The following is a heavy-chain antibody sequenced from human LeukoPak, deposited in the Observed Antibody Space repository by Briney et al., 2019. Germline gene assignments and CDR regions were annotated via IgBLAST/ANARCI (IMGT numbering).Heavy chain of an antibody. D-gene: IGHD6-13*01. CDR2: IYYSGST. Sequence: SETLSLTCTVSGGSVSSGSYYWSWIRQPPGKGLEWIGYIYYSGSTNYNPSLKSRVTISADTSKNQFSLKLSSVTAADTAVYYCARGGDSSSWEFDYWGQGTLVTVSS. J-gene: IGHJ4*02. CDR3: ARGGDSSSWEFDY. V-gene: IGHV4-61*01. CDR1: GGSVSSGSYY.